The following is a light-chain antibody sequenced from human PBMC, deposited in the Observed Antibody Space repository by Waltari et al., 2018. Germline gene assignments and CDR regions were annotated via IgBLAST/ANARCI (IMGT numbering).Light chain of an antibody. J-gene: IGKJ3*01. CDR2: GAS. Sequence: EIVMAQSPATLSVSPGERATLSCRASQSVSSDLAWYQQKPGQAPRLLIYGASTRATGIPARFSGSGSGTEFTLTISSLQSEDFAVYYCQQYDAWPPFTFGPGTKVGIK. V-gene: IGKV3-15*01. CDR3: QQYDAWPPFT. CDR1: QSVSSD.